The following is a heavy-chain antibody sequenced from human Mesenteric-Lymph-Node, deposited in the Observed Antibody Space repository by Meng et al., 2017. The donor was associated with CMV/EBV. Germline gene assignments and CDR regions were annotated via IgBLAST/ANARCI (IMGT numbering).Heavy chain of an antibody. J-gene: IGHJ4*02. CDR2: IYNRGST. V-gene: IGHV4-61*01. CDR1: GGSISSASYY. Sequence: SETLSLTCTVSGGSISSASYYWIWIRQPPGKGLEWIGHIYNRGSTNYNPSFKSRVSISVDTSKNQLSLKLRSVTAADTAVYYCATDIVVVAAAIGTDYWGQGTLVTVSS. D-gene: IGHD2-2*02. CDR3: ATDIVVVAAAIGTDY.